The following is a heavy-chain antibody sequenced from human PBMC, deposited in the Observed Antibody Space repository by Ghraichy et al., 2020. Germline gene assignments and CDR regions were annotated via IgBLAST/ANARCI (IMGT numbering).Heavy chain of an antibody. CDR3: ARDGGYYDSSGYLLWYFDL. Sequence: SETLSLTCTVSGGSINYYYWSWIRQPPGKGLEWIGYIYYSGSTNYNPSLKSRVTISVDTSKNQFSLKLSSVTAADTAVYYCARDGGYYDSSGYLLWYFDLWGRGTLVTVSS. D-gene: IGHD3-22*01. CDR2: IYYSGST. CDR1: GGSINYYY. V-gene: IGHV4-59*01. J-gene: IGHJ2*01.